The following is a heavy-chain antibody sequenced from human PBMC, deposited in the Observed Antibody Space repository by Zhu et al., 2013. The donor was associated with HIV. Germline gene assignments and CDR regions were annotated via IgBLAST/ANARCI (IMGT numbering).Heavy chain of an antibody. CDR1: GGSFSGYY. D-gene: IGHD2-8*01. CDR2: INHSGST. Sequence: QVQLQESGPGLVKPSETLSLTCAVYGGSFSGYYWSWIRQPPGKGLEWIGEINHSGSTNYNPSLKSRVTISVDTSKNQFSLKLSSVTAADTAVYYCARGGRSVYAIPGNWFDPWGQGTLVTVSS. V-gene: IGHV4-34*01. J-gene: IGHJ5*02. CDR3: ARGGRSVYAIPGNWFDP.